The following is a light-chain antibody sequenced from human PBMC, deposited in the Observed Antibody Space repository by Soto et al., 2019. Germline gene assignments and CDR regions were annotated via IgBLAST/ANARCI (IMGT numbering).Light chain of an antibody. CDR2: GAS. CDR1: QSVSSN. J-gene: IGKJ1*01. Sequence: EIVMTQSPTILSVSPGERATLSCRASQSVSSNLAWYQQKPGQAPRLLIYGASSRATGIPDRFSGSGSGTDFTLTISRLEPEDFAVYYCQQYGSSSWTFGQGTKV. CDR3: QQYGSSSWT. V-gene: IGKV3-20*01.